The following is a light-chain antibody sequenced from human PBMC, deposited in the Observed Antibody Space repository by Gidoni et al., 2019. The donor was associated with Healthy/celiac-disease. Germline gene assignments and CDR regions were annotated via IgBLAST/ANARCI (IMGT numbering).Light chain of an antibody. CDR1: ALPKKY. V-gene: IGLV3-10*01. J-gene: IGLJ2*01. CDR3: YSTDSSGNHRGV. Sequence: SYELTQPPSVSVPPGQTARITCSGEALPKKYAYWYQQKSGQAPVLVIYEDSKRPSGIPERFSGSSSGTMATLTISGAQVEDEADYYCYSTDSSGNHRGVFGGGTKLTVL. CDR2: EDS.